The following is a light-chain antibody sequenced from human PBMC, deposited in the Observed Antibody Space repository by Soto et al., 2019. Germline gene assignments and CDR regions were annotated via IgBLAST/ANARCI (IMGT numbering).Light chain of an antibody. V-gene: IGKV1-9*01. CDR2: GAS. CDR3: QQRSNWPRT. CDR1: QGVRSY. Sequence: IQLTQSPSSLSASVGDRVTITCRASQGVRSYLAWFQQRPGKAPKLLIFGASTLQNGVPARFSGGGFGTEFTLTISSLEPEDFAVYYCQQRSNWPRTFGQGTKVDI. J-gene: IGKJ1*01.